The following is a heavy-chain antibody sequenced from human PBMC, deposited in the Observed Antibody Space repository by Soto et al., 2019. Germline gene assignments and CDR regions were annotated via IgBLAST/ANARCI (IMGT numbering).Heavy chain of an antibody. V-gene: IGHV2-5*02. J-gene: IGHJ6*02. CDR1: GFSLSTSGVG. CDR3: AHSGSSSRHPSYYYYGMDV. CDR2: IYWDDDK. D-gene: IGHD6-13*01. Sequence: SGPTLVNPTQTLTLTCTFSGFSLSTSGVGVGWIRQPPGKVLEWLALIYWDDDKRYSPSLKSRLTITKDTSKNQVVLTMTNMDPVDTATYYCAHSGSSSRHPSYYYYGMDVWGQGTTVTVSS.